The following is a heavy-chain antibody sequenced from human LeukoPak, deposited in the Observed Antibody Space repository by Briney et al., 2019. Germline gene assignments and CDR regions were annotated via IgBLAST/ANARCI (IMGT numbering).Heavy chain of an antibody. D-gene: IGHD4-17*01. CDR1: GFTFSSYA. Sequence: GGSLRLSCAASGFTFSSYAMHWVRQAPGKGLEWVAVISYDGSKKYYASSVRGRFTLSRDNSKNTLYLQMNSLRPDDTAVYYCAKDAVTTLDCWGQGTLVTVSS. CDR2: ISYDGSKK. CDR3: AKDAVTTLDC. V-gene: IGHV3-30*18. J-gene: IGHJ4*02.